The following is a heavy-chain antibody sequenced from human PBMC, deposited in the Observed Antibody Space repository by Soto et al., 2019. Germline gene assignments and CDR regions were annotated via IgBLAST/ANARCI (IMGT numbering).Heavy chain of an antibody. V-gene: IGHV4-59*08. CDR1: GGSVNDYD. D-gene: IGHD1-1*01. J-gene: IGHJ3*02. CDR2: LSSSGAT. CDR3: ASNIWNADADRDGTLNI. Sequence: QMQLEESGPGLVKPSETLSLTCSISGGSVNDYDWHWIRQSPGKGLEWIGYLSSSGATSYSSPLKSRVTISLDSSKKHLSLKMTSVTAADAALYYCASNIWNADADRDGTLNIWGQGTQVTVSS.